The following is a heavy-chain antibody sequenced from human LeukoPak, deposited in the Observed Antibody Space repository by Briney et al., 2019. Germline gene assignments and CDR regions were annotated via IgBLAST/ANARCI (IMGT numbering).Heavy chain of an antibody. D-gene: IGHD1-26*01. CDR3: ARDYVGAGVY. J-gene: IGHJ4*02. Sequence: GGSLRLSCAASGFIFSNYWMSWVRQRPGKGLEWVANINQNAGETYYVDSVKGRFTISRDNAKNSLYLQMNSLRAEDTAVYYCARDYVGAGVYWGQGTLVTVSS. CDR1: GFIFSNYW. CDR2: INQNAGET. V-gene: IGHV3-7*01.